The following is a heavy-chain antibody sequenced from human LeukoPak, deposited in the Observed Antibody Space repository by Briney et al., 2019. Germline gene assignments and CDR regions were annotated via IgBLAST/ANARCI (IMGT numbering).Heavy chain of an antibody. Sequence: GGSLRLSCAASGFTFSSYSMNWVRQAPGKGLEWVSSISSSSSYIYYADSVKGRFTISRDNAKNSLYLQMNTRRAEDTAVYYCARDQIVVVPAANNAFDIWGQGTMVTVSS. D-gene: IGHD2-2*01. J-gene: IGHJ3*02. CDR2: ISSSSSYI. CDR3: ARDQIVVVPAANNAFDI. V-gene: IGHV3-21*01. CDR1: GFTFSSYS.